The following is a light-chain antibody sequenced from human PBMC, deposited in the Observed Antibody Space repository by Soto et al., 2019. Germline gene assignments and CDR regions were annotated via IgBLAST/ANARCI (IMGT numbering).Light chain of an antibody. Sequence: EVVLTQSPGTLSLSPGERATLSCRASQSVSSNLAWYQQKSGQAPRLLISGASTRATAIPARFSGSGSGTEFTLTISSLQSEDFAVYYCQQYNNWPRTFGQGTKVDIK. CDR1: QSVSSN. J-gene: IGKJ1*01. CDR3: QQYNNWPRT. CDR2: GAS. V-gene: IGKV3-15*01.